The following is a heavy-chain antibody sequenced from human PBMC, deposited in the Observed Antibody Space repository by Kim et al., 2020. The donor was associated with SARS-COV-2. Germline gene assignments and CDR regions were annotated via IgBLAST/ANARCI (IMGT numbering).Heavy chain of an antibody. Sequence: SVKVSCKASGGTFSSYAISWVRQAPGQGLEWMGGIIPIFGTAYNSPKFQGRVTITADESTSTAYMELSSLRSVDTAVYYCARSVDSYYYYGMDVWGQGTTVTVSS. D-gene: IGHD6-19*01. CDR2: IIPIFGTA. CDR1: GGTFSSYA. CDR3: ARSVDSYYYYGMDV. V-gene: IGHV1-69*13. J-gene: IGHJ6*02.